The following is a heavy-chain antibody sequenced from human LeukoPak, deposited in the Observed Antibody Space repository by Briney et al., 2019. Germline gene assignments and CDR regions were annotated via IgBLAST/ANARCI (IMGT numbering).Heavy chain of an antibody. D-gene: IGHD2-2*01. CDR3: ARCTASCYANAFDV. CDR1: GFTFNNDA. Sequence: GGSLRLSCATSGFTFNNDAMSWVRQARGKGLEGGSAINGGGDATEYAVSVKGRFTISRDNSKNTLYLQMNSLRPDDTAVYYCARCTASCYANAFDVWGQGTLLTVSS. V-gene: IGHV3-23*01. J-gene: IGHJ3*01. CDR2: INGGGDAT.